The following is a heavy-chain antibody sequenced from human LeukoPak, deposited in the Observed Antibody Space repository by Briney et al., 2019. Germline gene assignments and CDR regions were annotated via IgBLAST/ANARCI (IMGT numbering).Heavy chain of an antibody. V-gene: IGHV4-59*01. CDR2: IYYSGSI. J-gene: IGHJ4*02. Sequence: PSETLSLTCTVSGASISSYYWSWIRQPPGQGLEWIGYIYYSGSINYNPSLKSRVSISVDTSKNQFSLKLSSVTAADTAVYYCARDGDYWGQGTLVTVSS. CDR3: ARDGDY. CDR1: GASISSYY.